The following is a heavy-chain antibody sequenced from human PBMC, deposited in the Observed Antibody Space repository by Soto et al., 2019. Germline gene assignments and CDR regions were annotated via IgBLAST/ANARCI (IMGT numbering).Heavy chain of an antibody. V-gene: IGHV1-8*01. J-gene: IGHJ5*02. D-gene: IGHD3-16*01. CDR1: GYTFTNND. Sequence: ASVKVSCKASGYTFTNNDVSWVRQATGQGLEWMGWMNPGSGDTGYAQKFQGRVTMTRDISTATAYMELSSLRSDDTATYYCARMATFGSLNWFDPWGQGTLVTVSS. CDR2: MNPGSGDT. CDR3: ARMATFGSLNWFDP.